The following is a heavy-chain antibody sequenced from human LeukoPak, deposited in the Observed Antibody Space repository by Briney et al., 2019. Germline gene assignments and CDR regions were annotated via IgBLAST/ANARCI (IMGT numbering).Heavy chain of an antibody. D-gene: IGHD1-1*01. CDR1: GGSISSYS. V-gene: IGHV4-4*07. J-gene: IGHJ5*02. CDR2: IYTSGST. Sequence: SETLSLTCTVSGGSISSYSWSWIRQPAGKGLEWIGRIYTSGSTNYNPSLKSRVTVSLDTSKNHFSLRLSSVTAADTAVYYCARWNLNWFDPWGQGTLVTVSS. CDR3: ARWNLNWFDP.